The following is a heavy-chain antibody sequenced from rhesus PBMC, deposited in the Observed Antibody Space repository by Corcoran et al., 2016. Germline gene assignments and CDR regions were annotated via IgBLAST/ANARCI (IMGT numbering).Heavy chain of an antibody. CDR3: AKPYYDSGYFDY. D-gene: IGHD3-28*01. CDR2: INSGGGST. CDR1: GFTFSSYW. Sequence: EVQLVESGGGLAKPGGSLRLSCAASGFTFSSYWMNWVRQAPGKGLEWVSAINSGGGSTYDADSVKGRFTISRDNSKNTRSLQMNSLRAEDTAVYYGAKPYYDSGYFDYWGQGGLVTVSS. J-gene: IGHJ4*01. V-gene: IGHV3S25*01.